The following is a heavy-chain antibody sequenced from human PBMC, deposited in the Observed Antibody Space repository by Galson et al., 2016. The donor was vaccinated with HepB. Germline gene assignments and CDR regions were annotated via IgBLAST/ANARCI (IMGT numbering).Heavy chain of an antibody. CDR1: GFIFSDDW. CDR3: AKGGPEGTGTLDS. D-gene: IGHD1-14*01. Sequence: SLRLSCAASGFIFSDDWMHWVRQTAGRGLVYIAHIDEDGSETSYADSVKGRFTISRDNAKNTVYLQMNRLRGEETAVYFCAKGGPEGTGTLDSWGQGAQVTVSS. J-gene: IGHJ4*02. V-gene: IGHV3-74*01. CDR2: IDEDGSET.